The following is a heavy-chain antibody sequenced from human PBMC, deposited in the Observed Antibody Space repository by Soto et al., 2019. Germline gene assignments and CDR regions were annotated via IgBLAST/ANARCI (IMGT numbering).Heavy chain of an antibody. D-gene: IGHD5-12*01. J-gene: IGHJ3*02. V-gene: IGHV3-74*01. Sequence: SLRLSCAASGFGFSSYWMHWVRQAPGKGLVWVSRTNNGGSATTYADSVRGRFTSFRDNAKNTLFLQMTSLGVEDTAVYYCAREMATISLGAFDIWGEGTMVTVSS. CDR3: AREMATISLGAFDI. CDR2: TNNGGSAT. CDR1: GFGFSSYW.